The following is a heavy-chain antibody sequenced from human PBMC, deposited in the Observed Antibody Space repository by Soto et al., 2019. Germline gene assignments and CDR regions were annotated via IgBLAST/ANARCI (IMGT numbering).Heavy chain of an antibody. CDR2: IYSGGTS. D-gene: IGHD3-16*01. CDR1: GFSVSTTY. V-gene: IGHV3-53*02. CDR3: ARGYGTSYGFAF. J-gene: IGHJ4*02. Sequence: EVQLVETGGTLVQPGGSLRLSCAASGFSVSTTYMTWVRQAPGKGLEWVAHIYSGGTSHHPDYVKGRFTITRDNSENTLYLEMNSLRTEDTALYYCARGYGTSYGFAFWGQGTLVTVSS.